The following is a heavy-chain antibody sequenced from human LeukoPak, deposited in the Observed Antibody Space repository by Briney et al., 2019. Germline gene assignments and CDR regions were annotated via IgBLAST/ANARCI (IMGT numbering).Heavy chain of an antibody. CDR3: ARAGKDFWSGYHNNYYYYYMDV. V-gene: IGHV1-69*13. CDR1: GGTFSSYA. J-gene: IGHJ6*03. CDR2: IIPIFGTA. D-gene: IGHD3-3*01. Sequence: GASVKVSCKASGGTFSSYAISWVRQAPGQGLEWMGGIIPIFGTANYAQKFQGRVTITADESTSTAYMELSSLRSEDTAVYYCARAGKDFWSGYHNNYYYYYMDVWGKGTTVTVSS.